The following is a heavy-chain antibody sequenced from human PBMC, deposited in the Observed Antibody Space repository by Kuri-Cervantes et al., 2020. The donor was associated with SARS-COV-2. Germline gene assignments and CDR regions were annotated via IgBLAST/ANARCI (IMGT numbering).Heavy chain of an antibody. Sequence: ASVKVSCKASGYNFITHGISWVRQAPGQGLEWMGWISAYNGNKNYAQKVQDRVALTTDTSTSTAYMELSSLRSEDTAVYYCAREPRYDSSGYWQYYFDYWGQGTLVTVSS. J-gene: IGHJ4*02. CDR2: ISAYNGNK. V-gene: IGHV1-18*04. D-gene: IGHD3-22*01. CDR3: AREPRYDSSGYWQYYFDY. CDR1: GYNFITHG.